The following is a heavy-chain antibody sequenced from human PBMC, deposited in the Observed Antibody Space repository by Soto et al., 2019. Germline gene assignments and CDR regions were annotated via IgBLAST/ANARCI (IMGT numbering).Heavy chain of an antibody. D-gene: IGHD5-12*01. CDR3: AKRALMATISYFDY. CDR2: IIPIFGTA. J-gene: IGHJ4*02. Sequence: ASVKVSCKASGGTFSSYAISWVRQAPGQGLEWMGGIIPIFGTANYAQKFQGRVTITADKSTSTAYMELSSLRSEDTAVYYCAKRALMATISYFDYWGQGTLVT. CDR1: GGTFSSYA. V-gene: IGHV1-69*06.